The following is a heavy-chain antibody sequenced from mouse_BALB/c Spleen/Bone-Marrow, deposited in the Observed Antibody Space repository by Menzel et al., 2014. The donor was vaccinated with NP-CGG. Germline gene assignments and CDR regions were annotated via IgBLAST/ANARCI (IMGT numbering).Heavy chain of an antibody. CDR3: TRSDCYDYQAWFAY. D-gene: IGHD2-4*01. J-gene: IGHJ3*01. V-gene: IGHV1S81*02. CDR1: GYTFTNYY. Sequence: VQVVESGAELVKPGASVKLSCKTSGYTFTNYYIYWVKQRPGQGLEWIGEINPSNGGSNFNEKLKSKATLTVDKSSSTAYMILRSLTSEDSAVYYCTRSDCYDYQAWFAYWGQGTLVTVSA. CDR2: INPSNGGS.